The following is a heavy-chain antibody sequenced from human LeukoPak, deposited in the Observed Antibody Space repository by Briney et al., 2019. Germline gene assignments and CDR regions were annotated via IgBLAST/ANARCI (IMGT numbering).Heavy chain of an antibody. Sequence: GGSLRLSCAASGFTFSSYGMHWVRQAPGKGLEWVSIISYDGSDTNYGDSVRGRFTISRDNSKNTVDLQMDSLRAEDTAVYYCARDLHAGKHGLHYGADCWGQGSLVTVSS. J-gene: IGHJ4*02. D-gene: IGHD3-16*01. CDR3: ARDLHAGKHGLHYGADC. CDR1: GFTFSSYG. V-gene: IGHV3-33*01. CDR2: ISYDGSDT.